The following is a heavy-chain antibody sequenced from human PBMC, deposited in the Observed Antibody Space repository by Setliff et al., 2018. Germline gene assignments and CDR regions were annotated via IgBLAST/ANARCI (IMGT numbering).Heavy chain of an antibody. D-gene: IGHD4-17*01. Sequence: TSETLSLTCTVSGGTVTRTTTFWGWVRQTPGKGLEWIGSTYDSGSTYYNPSLNSRVTISEDTSKNQFSLKLASVTAADAAVYYCARAAVTSGARADYFDNWGRGTLVTVSS. J-gene: IGHJ4*02. CDR2: TYDSGST. V-gene: IGHV4-39*07. CDR1: GGTVTRTTTF. CDR3: ARAAVTSGARADYFDN.